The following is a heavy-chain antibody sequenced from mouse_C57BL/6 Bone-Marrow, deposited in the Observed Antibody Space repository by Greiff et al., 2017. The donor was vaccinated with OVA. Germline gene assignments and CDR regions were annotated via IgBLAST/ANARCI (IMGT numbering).Heavy chain of an antibody. CDR3: ARSDDYDGPWFAY. J-gene: IGHJ3*01. CDR1: GYTFTSYG. Sequence: VQLKESGAELVRPGSSVKMSCKTSGYTFTSYGINWLKQRPGQGLEWIGYIYIGNGYTEYNEKFKGKATLTSDTSSSTAYMQLSSLTSEDAAIYFCARSDDYDGPWFAYWGQGTLVTVSA. V-gene: IGHV1-58*01. D-gene: IGHD2-4*01. CDR2: IYIGNGYT.